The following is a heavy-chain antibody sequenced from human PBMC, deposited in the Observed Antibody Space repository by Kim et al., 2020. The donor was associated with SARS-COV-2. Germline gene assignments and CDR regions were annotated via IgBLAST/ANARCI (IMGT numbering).Heavy chain of an antibody. V-gene: IGHV1-69*04. CDR3: ARPGGYDILTGYPT. Sequence: SVKVSCKASGGTFSSYAISWVRQAPRQGLEWMGRIIPILGIANYAQKFQGRVTITADKSTSTAYMELSSLRSEDTAVYYCARPGGYDILTGYPTWGQGTLVTVSS. J-gene: IGHJ5*02. CDR1: GGTFSSYA. CDR2: IIPILGIA. D-gene: IGHD3-9*01.